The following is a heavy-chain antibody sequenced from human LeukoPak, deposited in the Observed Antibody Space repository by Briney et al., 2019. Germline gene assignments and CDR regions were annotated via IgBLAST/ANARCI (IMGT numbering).Heavy chain of an antibody. V-gene: IGHV4-34*01. Sequence: PSETLSLTCAVYGGSFSGYHWTWIRQPPGKGLDWIGEINDSGSPIYNPSLRNRVTISVDMSKNQFSVNLTSVTAADTGVYYCARRGGMVRGVIGLNPWGQGTLVTVSS. J-gene: IGHJ5*02. D-gene: IGHD3-10*01. CDR1: GGSFSGYH. CDR3: ARRGGMVRGVIGLNP. CDR2: INDSGSP.